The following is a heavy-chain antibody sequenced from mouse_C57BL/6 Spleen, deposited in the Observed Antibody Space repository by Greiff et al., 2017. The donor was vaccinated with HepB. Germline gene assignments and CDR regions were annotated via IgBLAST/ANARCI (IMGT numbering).Heavy chain of an antibody. Sequence: VKLQQPGAELVKPGASVKMSCKASGYTFTSYWITWVKQRPGQGLEWIGDIYPGSGSTNYNEKFKSKATLTVDTSSSTAYMQLSSLTSEDSAVYYCARRRATGTDYFDYWGQGTTLTVSS. V-gene: IGHV1-55*01. CDR2: IYPGSGST. CDR3: ARRRATGTDYFDY. D-gene: IGHD4-1*02. J-gene: IGHJ2*01. CDR1: GYTFTSYW.